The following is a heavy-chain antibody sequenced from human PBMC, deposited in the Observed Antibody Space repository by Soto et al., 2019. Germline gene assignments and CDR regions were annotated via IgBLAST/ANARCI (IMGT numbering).Heavy chain of an antibody. Sequence: QVQLQESGPGLVKPSQTLSLTCTVSGGSISSGGYYWSWIHQHPGKGLEWIGYIHFIGNTYYNPSLESRVSISIHASENQFSLKLSSVTAADTAVYYCASGGLITMVRGVIASWGQGTPVTVSS. J-gene: IGHJ1*01. V-gene: IGHV4-31*03. CDR1: GGSISSGGYY. CDR2: IHFIGNT. CDR3: ASGGLITMVRGVIAS. D-gene: IGHD3-10*01.